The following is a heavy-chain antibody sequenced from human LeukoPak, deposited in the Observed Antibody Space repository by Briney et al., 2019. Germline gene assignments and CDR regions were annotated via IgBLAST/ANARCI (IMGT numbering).Heavy chain of an antibody. CDR2: ISSSSSYI. D-gene: IGHD2-2*02. CDR1: GFTFSSYS. V-gene: IGHV3-21*01. J-gene: IGHJ4*02. Sequence: GGSLRLSCAASGFTFSSYSMNWVRQAPGKGLEWVSSISSSSSYIYYADSVKGRFTIPRDSAKNSLYLQMNSLRAEDTAVYYCARVCSSTSCYTDDYWGQGTLVTVSS. CDR3: ARVCSSTSCYTDDY.